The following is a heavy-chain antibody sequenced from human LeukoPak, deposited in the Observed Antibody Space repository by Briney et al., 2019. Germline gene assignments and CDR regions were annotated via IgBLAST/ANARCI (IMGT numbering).Heavy chain of an antibody. D-gene: IGHD3-3*01. CDR2: ISGSGDST. V-gene: IGHV3-23*01. CDR3: AKSSNVLRFLEWLSNDAFDI. J-gene: IGHJ3*02. CDR1: GFTFSSYA. Sequence: PGGSLRLSCAASGFTFSSYAMSWVRQAPGKGLEWVSRISGSGDSTYYADSVKGRFTISRDNSKNTLYLQMNSLRAEDTAVYYCAKSSNVLRFLEWLSNDAFDIWGQGTMVTVSS.